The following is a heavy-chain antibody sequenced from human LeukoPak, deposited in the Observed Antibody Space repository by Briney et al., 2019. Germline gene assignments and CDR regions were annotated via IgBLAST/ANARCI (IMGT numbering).Heavy chain of an antibody. J-gene: IGHJ4*02. V-gene: IGHV1-18*01. CDR3: ARDRYGDYSTGFDS. CDR2: ISAYNGNT. Sequence: ASVTVSCKASGYTFTSYGISWVRQAPGQGLEWMGWISAYNGNTNYAQKLQGRVTMTTDTSTSTAYMELRSLRSDDTAVYYCARDRYGDYSTGFDSWGQGTLVTVSS. CDR1: GYTFTSYG. D-gene: IGHD4-17*01.